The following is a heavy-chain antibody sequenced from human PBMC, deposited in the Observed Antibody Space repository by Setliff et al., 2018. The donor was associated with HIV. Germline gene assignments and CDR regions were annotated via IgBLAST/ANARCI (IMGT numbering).Heavy chain of an antibody. J-gene: IGHJ4*02. V-gene: IGHV1-69*06. CDR1: GTNLDSFV. CDR2: IVPLVGTP. CDR3: ARDSTFFYGSGTSYNVVY. D-gene: IGHD3-10*01. Sequence: SVKVSCKASGTNLDSFVISWVRQAPGQGLEWMGGIVPLVGTPNYAQKFQGRLTITADKSTRTAYLELSRLSYEDTAVYWCARDSTFFYGSGTSYNVVYWGQGTLVTVSS.